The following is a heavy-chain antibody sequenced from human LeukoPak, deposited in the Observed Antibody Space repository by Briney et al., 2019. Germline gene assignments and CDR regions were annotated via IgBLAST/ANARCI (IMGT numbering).Heavy chain of an antibody. V-gene: IGHV4-4*02. J-gene: IGHJ6*02. CDR1: GGSISSSNW. Sequence: PSETLSLTCAVSGGSISSSNWWSWVRQPPGKGLEWIGEIYHSGSTNYNPSLKSRVTISVDKSKNQFSLKLSSVTAADTAVYYCARMYYYDSSGLFYYYGMDVCGQGTTVTVSS. CDR3: ARMYYYDSSGLFYYYGMDV. D-gene: IGHD3-22*01. CDR2: IYHSGST.